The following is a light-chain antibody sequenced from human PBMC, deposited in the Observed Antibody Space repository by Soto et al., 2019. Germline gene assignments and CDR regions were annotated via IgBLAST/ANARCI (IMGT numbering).Light chain of an antibody. CDR3: LQDYNYPFT. Sequence: AIQMTQSPSSLSASAGDRVTITCRASQGIGNHLAWYQQKPGKAPTLLIYSASNLQSGVPSRFSGSGSGTDFTLTISSLQSEDVATYYCLQDYNYPFTFGPGTKVDIK. J-gene: IGKJ3*01. CDR2: SAS. V-gene: IGKV1-6*01. CDR1: QGIGNH.